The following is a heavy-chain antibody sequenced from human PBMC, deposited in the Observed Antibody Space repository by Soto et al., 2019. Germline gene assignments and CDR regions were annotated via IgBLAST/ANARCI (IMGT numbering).Heavy chain of an antibody. V-gene: IGHV4-31*03. D-gene: IGHD3-9*01. CDR3: ARAHYDILTGYYNWFDP. CDR2: IYYSGST. Sequence: QVQLQESGPGLVKPSQTLSLTCTVSGGSISSGGYYWSWIRQHPGKGLEWIGYIYYSGSTYYNPSLKSRVTISVDTSKNQFSLKLSSVTAADTAVYYCARAHYDILTGYYNWFDPWGQGTLVTVSS. J-gene: IGHJ5*02. CDR1: GGSISSGGYY.